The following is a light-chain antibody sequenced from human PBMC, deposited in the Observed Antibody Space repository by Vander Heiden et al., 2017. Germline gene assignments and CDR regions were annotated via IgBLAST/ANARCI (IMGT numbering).Light chain of an antibody. CDR3: QQSGSSPPVT. J-gene: IGKJ3*01. CDR1: QSVSSSY. V-gene: IGKV3-20*01. Sequence: EIVLTQSPGTLSLSPGERATLTCRASQSVSSSYLAWYQQKPGQAPRLLSYGASSRATGIPDRFSGSGSGTDFTLTISRLEPEDFAVYYCQQSGSSPPVTFGPGTKVDSK. CDR2: GAS.